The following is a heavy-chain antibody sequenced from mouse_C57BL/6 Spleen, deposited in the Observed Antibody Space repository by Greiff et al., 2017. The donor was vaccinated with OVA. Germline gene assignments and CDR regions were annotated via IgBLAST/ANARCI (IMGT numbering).Heavy chain of an antibody. CDR3: ASNWDGFAY. Sequence: QVHVKQPGAELVMPGASVKLSCKASGYTFTSYWMHWVKQRPGQGLEWIGEIDPSDSYTNYNQKFKGKSTLTVDKSSSTAYMQLSSLTSEDSAVYYCASNWDGFAYWGQGTLVTVSA. J-gene: IGHJ3*01. V-gene: IGHV1-69*01. D-gene: IGHD4-1*01. CDR1: GYTFTSYW. CDR2: IDPSDSYT.